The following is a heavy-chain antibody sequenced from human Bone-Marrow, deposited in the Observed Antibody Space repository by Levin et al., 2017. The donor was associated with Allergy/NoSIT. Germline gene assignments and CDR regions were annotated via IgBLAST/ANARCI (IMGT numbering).Heavy chain of an antibody. D-gene: IGHD1-26*01. CDR3: ARNSGSYYLSRY. V-gene: IGHV3-48*02. Sequence: GGSLRLSCVASGFTFSTYSMNWVRQAPGKGLEWLSYISSGSSTIHYADSVKGRFTISRDNAQNLLYLQMNSLRDEDTAVYYCARNSGSYYLSRYWGQGTLVTVSS. J-gene: IGHJ4*02. CDR2: ISSGSSTI. CDR1: GFTFSTYS.